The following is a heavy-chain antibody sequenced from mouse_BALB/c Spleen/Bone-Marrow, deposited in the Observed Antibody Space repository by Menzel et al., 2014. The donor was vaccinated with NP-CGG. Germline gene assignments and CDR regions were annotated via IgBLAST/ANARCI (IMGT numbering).Heavy chain of an antibody. Sequence: QVQLQQSGAELMKPGASVKISCKATGYTFSSYWIEWVKQRPGHGLEWIGEILPGSGTTNYIEKFKGKATFTADTSSNTAYMQLSSLTSEDSAVYYCARGGYYGTSLLPYWGQGTLVTVSA. CDR1: GYTFSSYW. CDR3: ARGGYYGTSLLPY. J-gene: IGHJ3*01. V-gene: IGHV1-9*01. CDR2: ILPGSGTT. D-gene: IGHD1-1*01.